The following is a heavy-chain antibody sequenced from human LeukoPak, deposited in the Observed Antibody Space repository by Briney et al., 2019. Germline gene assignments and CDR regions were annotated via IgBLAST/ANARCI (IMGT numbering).Heavy chain of an antibody. CDR3: AKSRGYSYVGSYFDY. V-gene: IGHV3-23*01. CDR2: ISGSGGST. J-gene: IGHJ4*02. Sequence: SGGSLRLSCAASGFTFSDAWMSWARQAPGKGLEWVSAISGSGGSTYYADSVKGRFTISRDNSKNTLYLQMNSLRAEDTAVYYCAKSRGYSYVGSYFDYWGQGTLVTVSS. D-gene: IGHD5-18*01. CDR1: GFTFSDAW.